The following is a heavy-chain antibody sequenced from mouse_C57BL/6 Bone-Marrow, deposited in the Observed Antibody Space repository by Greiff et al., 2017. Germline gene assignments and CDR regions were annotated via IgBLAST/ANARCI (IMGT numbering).Heavy chain of an antibody. D-gene: IGHD1-1*01. V-gene: IGHV5-12*01. CDR2: ISNGGGST. CDR3: ASPLTTGYYYAMDY. CDR1: GFTFSDYY. Sequence: EVMLVESGGGLVQPGGSLKLSCAASGFTFSDYYMYWVRQTPEKRLEWVAYISNGGGSTYYPDTVKGRFTISRDNAKKTLYLQMSRLKSEDTAMYYCASPLTTGYYYAMDYWGQGTSVTVSS. J-gene: IGHJ4*01.